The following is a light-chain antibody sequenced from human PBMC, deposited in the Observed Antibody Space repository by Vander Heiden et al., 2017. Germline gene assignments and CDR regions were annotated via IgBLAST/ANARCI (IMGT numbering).Light chain of an antibody. Sequence: AIRITQSPSSLSASTGGRVTITCRASQGISSFLACDQQKPVKALKLLIYATSTLQSGVPSRFSGSGSGTDFTLTISCLQSEDFAIYYCQQYYSYPHTFGQGIKLEIK. CDR3: QQYYSYPHT. J-gene: IGKJ2*01. CDR1: QGISSF. V-gene: IGKV1-8*01. CDR2: ATS.